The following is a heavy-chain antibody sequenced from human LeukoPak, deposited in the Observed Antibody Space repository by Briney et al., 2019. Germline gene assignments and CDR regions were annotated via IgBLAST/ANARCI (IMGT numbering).Heavy chain of an antibody. J-gene: IGHJ4*02. CDR3: ARRPAGTRTFDY. CDR1: GYSFTSYW. Sequence: GESLKISCKGSGYSFTSYWIGWVRQMPGKGLEWMGVIYGADYTTIYSPPFHGQITISADKSISAAYLQWTSLKASDTAMYYCARRPAGTRTFDYWGQGALVTVSS. D-gene: IGHD1-7*01. V-gene: IGHV5-51*01. CDR2: IYGADYTT.